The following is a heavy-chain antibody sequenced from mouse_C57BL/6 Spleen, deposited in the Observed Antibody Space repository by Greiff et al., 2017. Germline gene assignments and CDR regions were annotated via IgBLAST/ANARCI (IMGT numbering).Heavy chain of an antibody. Sequence: EVQLQQSGPELVKPGASVKISCKASGYTFTDYYMNWVKQSHGKSLEWIGDINPNNGGTSYNQKFKGKATLTVDKSSSTAYMELRSLTSEDSAVYYCARGGTWAWFAYWGQGTLVTVSA. V-gene: IGHV1-26*01. J-gene: IGHJ3*01. CDR1: GYTFTDYY. CDR3: ARGGTWAWFAY. CDR2: INPNNGGT. D-gene: IGHD3-3*01.